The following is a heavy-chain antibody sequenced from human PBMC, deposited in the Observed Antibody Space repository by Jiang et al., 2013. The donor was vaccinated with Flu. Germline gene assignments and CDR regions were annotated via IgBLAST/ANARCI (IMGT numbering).Heavy chain of an antibody. J-gene: IGHJ4*02. Sequence: GKALEWLALIYWDDDKRYSPSLESRLTITKDTSKNQVVLTMTNMDPVDTATYYCAHRAGLMASFDFWGQGTLVTVSS. CDR2: IYWDDDK. CDR3: AHRAGLMASFDF. V-gene: IGHV2-5*02. D-gene: IGHD3-10*01.